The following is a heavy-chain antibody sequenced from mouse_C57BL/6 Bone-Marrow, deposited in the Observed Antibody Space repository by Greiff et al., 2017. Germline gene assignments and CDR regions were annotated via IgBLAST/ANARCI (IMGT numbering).Heavy chain of an antibody. Sequence: EVKLMESGGGLVKPGGSLKLSCAASGFTFSDYGMHWVRQAPEKGLEWVAYISSGSSTIYYPDTVKGRFPISRDNAKNTLFLQMTSLRSEDTAMYCCARRDSPYAMDYWGQGTSVTVSS. J-gene: IGHJ4*01. CDR2: ISSGSSTI. CDR3: ARRDSPYAMDY. CDR1: GFTFSDYG. V-gene: IGHV5-17*01. D-gene: IGHD6-1*01.